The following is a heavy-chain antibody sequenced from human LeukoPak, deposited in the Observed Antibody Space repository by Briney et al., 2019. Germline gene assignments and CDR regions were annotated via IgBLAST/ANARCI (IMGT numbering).Heavy chain of an antibody. V-gene: IGHV4-34*01. CDR2: INHSGST. CDR1: GGSFSGYY. D-gene: IGHD2-2*01. CDR3: ARIYQLPDY. J-gene: IGHJ4*02. Sequence: NPSETLSLTCAVYGGSFSGYYWSWIRQPPGKGLEWIGEINHSGSTNYNPSLKSRVTISVDTSKNQFSLKLSSVTAADTAVYYCARIYQLPDYWGQGTLVTVSS.